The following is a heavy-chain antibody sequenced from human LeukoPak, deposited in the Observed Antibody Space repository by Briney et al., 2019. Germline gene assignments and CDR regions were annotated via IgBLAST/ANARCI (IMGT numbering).Heavy chain of an antibody. V-gene: IGHV3-30*04. CDR2: ISYDGSNK. J-gene: IGHJ4*02. D-gene: IGHD3-16*02. Sequence: GGSLRLSCAASGFTFSSYAMHWVRQAPGKGLEWVAVISYDGSNKYYADSVKGRFTISRDNSKNTLYLQMNSLRAEDTAVYYCARDVGYDYVWGSYRHPLGYWGQGTLVTVSS. CDR1: GFTFSSYA. CDR3: ARDVGYDYVWGSYRHPLGY.